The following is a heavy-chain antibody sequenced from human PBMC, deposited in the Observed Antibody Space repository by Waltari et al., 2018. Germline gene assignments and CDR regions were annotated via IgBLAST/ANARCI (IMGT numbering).Heavy chain of an antibody. D-gene: IGHD5-18*01. CDR3: ASRGYSYGSPGGDY. J-gene: IGHJ4*02. V-gene: IGHV4-39*07. CDR2: IYYSGST. CDR1: GGSISSSSYY. Sequence: QLQLQESGPGLVKPSETLSLTCTVSGGSISSSSYYWGWIRQPPGKGLEWIGSIYYSGSTYYHPSLKSRVTISVDTSKNQFSLKLSSVTAADTAVYYCASRGYSYGSPGGDYWGQGTLVTVSS.